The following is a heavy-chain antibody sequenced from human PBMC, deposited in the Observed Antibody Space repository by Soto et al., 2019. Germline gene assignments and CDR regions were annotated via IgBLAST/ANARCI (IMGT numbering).Heavy chain of an antibody. CDR1: GFTFSNAW. CDR3: TTDFDYDSSGYYYRLFDY. Sequence: GGSVRLSCAASGFTFSNAWMSWVRQAPGKGLEWVGRIKSKTDGGTTDYAAPVKGRFTISRDDSKNTLYLQMNSLKTEDTAVYYCTTDFDYDSSGYYYRLFDYWGQGTLVTVSS. D-gene: IGHD3-22*01. CDR2: IKSKTDGGTT. V-gene: IGHV3-15*01. J-gene: IGHJ4*02.